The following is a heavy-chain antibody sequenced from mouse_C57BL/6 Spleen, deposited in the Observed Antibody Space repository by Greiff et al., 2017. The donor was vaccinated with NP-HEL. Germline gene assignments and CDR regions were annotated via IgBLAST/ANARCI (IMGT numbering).Heavy chain of an antibody. CDR3: ARDGPNGDY. Sequence: QVQLKQPGAELVRPGTSVKLSCKASGYTFTSYWMHWVKQRPGQGLEWIGVIDPSDSYTNYNQKFKGKATLTVDTSSSTAYMQLSSLTSEDSAVYYCARDGPNGDYWGQGTTLTVSS. D-gene: IGHD3-1*01. CDR2: IDPSDSYT. CDR1: GYTFTSYW. J-gene: IGHJ2*01. V-gene: IGHV1-59*01.